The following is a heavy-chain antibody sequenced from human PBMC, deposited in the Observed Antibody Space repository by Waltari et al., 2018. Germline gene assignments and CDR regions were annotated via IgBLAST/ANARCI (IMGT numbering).Heavy chain of an antibody. CDR3: ARVGIAVAGKLGYYYYYMDV. V-gene: IGHV4-59*01. CDR2: IYYSGST. CDR1: GGSISSYY. D-gene: IGHD6-19*01. J-gene: IGHJ6*03. Sequence: QVQLQESGPGLVKPSETLSLTCTVSGGSISSYYWSWSRQPPGKGLEWIGYIYYSGSTNYNPSLKSRVTISVDTSKNQFSLKLSAVTAADTAVYYCARVGIAVAGKLGYYYYYMDVWGKGTTVTVSS.